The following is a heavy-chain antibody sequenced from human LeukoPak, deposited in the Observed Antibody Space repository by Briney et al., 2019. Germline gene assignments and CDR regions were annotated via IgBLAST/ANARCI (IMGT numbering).Heavy chain of an antibody. J-gene: IGHJ5*02. CDR1: GGTFSSSVG. Sequence: ASVKVSCKAPGGTFSSSVGITWARQATGQGLEWMGWMNPNSGNTGYAQKFQGRVTMTRNTSISTAYMELSSLRSEDTAVYYCARGAYYYGSGSYPNWFDPWGQGTLVTVSS. CDR2: MNPNSGNT. CDR3: ARGAYYYGSGSYPNWFDP. D-gene: IGHD3-10*01. V-gene: IGHV1-8*02.